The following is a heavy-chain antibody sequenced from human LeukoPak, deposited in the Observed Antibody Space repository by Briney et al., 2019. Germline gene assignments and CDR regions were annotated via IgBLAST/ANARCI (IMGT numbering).Heavy chain of an antibody. CDR3: VRHVVALGVNAAFDY. V-gene: IGHV4-59*08. CDR2: NYYGGRT. CDR1: GGSISSDY. D-gene: IGHD2-21*01. Sequence: SETLSLTCTVPGGSISSDYWSWIRQPPGRGLEWIGFNYYGGRTNYKSSLKNRVTTSVDTSTNQFYLKLTSVTAADTAVYYCVRHVVALGVNAAFDYWGQGILVTVSS. J-gene: IGHJ4*02.